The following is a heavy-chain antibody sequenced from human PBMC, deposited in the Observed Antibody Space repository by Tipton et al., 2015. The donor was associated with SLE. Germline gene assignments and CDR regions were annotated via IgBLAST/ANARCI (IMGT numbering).Heavy chain of an antibody. CDR2: IYYSGST. V-gene: IGHV4-31*03. CDR1: GGSISSGGYY. J-gene: IGHJ4*02. CDR3: ARGGGDFGLKN. Sequence: TLSLTCTVSGGSISSGGYYWSWIRQHPGKGLEWIGYIYYSGSTYYNPSLKSRVTISVDKSKNQFSLKLSSVTAADTAVYYCARGGGDFGLKNWGQGTLVTVSS. D-gene: IGHD3/OR15-3a*01.